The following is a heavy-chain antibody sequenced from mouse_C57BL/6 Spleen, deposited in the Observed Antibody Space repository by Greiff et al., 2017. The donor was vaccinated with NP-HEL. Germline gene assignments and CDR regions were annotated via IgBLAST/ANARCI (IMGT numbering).Heavy chain of an antibody. V-gene: IGHV1-82*01. J-gene: IGHJ3*01. Sequence: QVQLQQSGPELVKPGASVKISCKASGYAFSSSWMNWVKQRPGKGLEWIGRIYPGDGDTNYNGKFKGKATLTADKSSSTAYMQLSSLTSEDSAVYFCARGESGAMDYWGQGTLVTVSA. D-gene: IGHD1-1*02. CDR2: IYPGDGDT. CDR3: ARGESGAMDY. CDR1: GYAFSSSW.